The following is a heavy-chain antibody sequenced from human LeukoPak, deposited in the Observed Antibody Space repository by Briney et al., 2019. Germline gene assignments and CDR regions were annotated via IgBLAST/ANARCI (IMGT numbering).Heavy chain of an antibody. CDR3: AKDFTQSGSNRIGVDY. CDR1: GFTFDDYT. V-gene: IGHV3-20*04. J-gene: IGHJ4*02. CDR2: VNWNGGST. Sequence: GGSLRLSCAASGFTFDDYTMSWVRQAPGKGLEWVSGVNWNGGSTGYVDSVKGRFTISRDNAKNSLYLQMNSLRTEDTALYYCAKDFTQSGSNRIGVDYWGQGTLVTVSS. D-gene: IGHD1-26*01.